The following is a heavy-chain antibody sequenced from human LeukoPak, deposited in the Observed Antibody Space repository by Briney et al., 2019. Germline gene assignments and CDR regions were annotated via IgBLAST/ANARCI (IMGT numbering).Heavy chain of an antibody. D-gene: IGHD2-15*01. CDR1: GYIFTSYN. CDR3: ARAAFCCAGSRSLHRVAS. CDR2: IDTNSGDT. V-gene: IGHV1-2*02. J-gene: IGHJ4*02. Sequence: GASVKVSCTATGYIFTSYNMCLMRHAPGQGLEWMGWIDTNSGDTNYAQNFQGRVTITRDTSIGTMYMELSRLTSDDTAVYYCARAAFCCAGSRSLHRVASWGPGTLVTVSS.